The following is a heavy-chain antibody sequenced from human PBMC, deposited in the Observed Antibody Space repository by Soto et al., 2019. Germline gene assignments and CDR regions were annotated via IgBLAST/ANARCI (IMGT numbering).Heavy chain of an antibody. Sequence: ASETLSLTFAVYGGSFRGYYWSWIRQPPGKGLEWIGEINHSGSTNYNPSLKSRVTISVDTSKNQFSLKLSSVTAADTAVYYCARGLVGYDFWSGYYTGIWFDPWGQGTLVTVSS. CDR3: ARGLVGYDFWSGYYTGIWFDP. D-gene: IGHD3-3*01. CDR2: INHSGST. CDR1: GGSFRGYY. J-gene: IGHJ5*02. V-gene: IGHV4-34*01.